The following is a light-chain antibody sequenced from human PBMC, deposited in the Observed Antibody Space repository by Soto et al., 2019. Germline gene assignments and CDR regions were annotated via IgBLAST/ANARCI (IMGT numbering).Light chain of an antibody. Sequence: IQVTNSPFSLSASVGDRVTITCRASQSIYTYLNWYQQRPGEAPKVLIYAASTLQDGIPSRFSGSGSGTDFTLTIRGLQPEDFATYYCQQGYITITFAQVTRLEIK. CDR2: AAS. V-gene: IGKV1-39*01. CDR1: QSIYTY. CDR3: QQGYITIT. J-gene: IGKJ5*01.